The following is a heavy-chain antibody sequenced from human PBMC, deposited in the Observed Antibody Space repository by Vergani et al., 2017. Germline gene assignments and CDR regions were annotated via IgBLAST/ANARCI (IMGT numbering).Heavy chain of an antibody. Sequence: EVRLLESGGGLVQPGGSLRLSCVGSGFTFTSYAMNWVRQAPGKGLEWVSGISGSGATSYYAESMKGRFTISRDNSKNTLYLQMNSLRAEDTAVYYCARDRGGGGFDYWGQGTLVTVSS. J-gene: IGHJ4*02. CDR1: GFTFTSYA. D-gene: IGHD4-23*01. V-gene: IGHV3-23*01. CDR3: ARDRGGGGFDY. CDR2: ISGSGATS.